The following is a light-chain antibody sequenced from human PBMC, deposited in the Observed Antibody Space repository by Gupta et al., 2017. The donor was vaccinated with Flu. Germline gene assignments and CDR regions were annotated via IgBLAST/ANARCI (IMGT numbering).Light chain of an antibody. CDR3: SADTSSSTLV. Sequence: QSALTQPASVAGSPGQSITISCTGTSRDVGGYNFFSWYQQHPANPTNLMVYDVSKRSAGVAIRFSASKSGNTASLTISGRQEEDAADYYSSADTSSSTLVFGGGTKLTVL. CDR1: SRDVGGYNF. CDR2: DVS. J-gene: IGLJ3*02. V-gene: IGLV2-14*01.